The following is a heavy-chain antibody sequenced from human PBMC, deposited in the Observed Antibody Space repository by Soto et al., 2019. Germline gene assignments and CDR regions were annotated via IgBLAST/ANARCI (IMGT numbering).Heavy chain of an antibody. J-gene: IGHJ6*02. CDR3: AREPLDGMDV. V-gene: IGHV4-30-4*01. CDR2: IYHTGNT. CDR1: GGSVNTGDNY. Sequence: HVQLHQSGPRLVKPSQTLSLECSVIGGSVNTGDNYWSWVRQSPRRGLEWIGYIYHTGNTFYNPALENRVTMSVDASKNQFSLTLTSVTAADTAVYFCAREPLDGMDVWGQGTNVTVSS.